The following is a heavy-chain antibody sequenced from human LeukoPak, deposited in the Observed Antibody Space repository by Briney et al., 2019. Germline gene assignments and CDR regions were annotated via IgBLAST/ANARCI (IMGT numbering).Heavy chain of an antibody. Sequence: SETLSLTCAVYGGSFSGYYWSWIRQPPGKGLEWIGEINHSGSTNYNPSLKSRVTISVDTSKNQFSLKLSSVTAADTAVYYRARGRIWFGELGRYYYMDVWGKGTTVTVSS. D-gene: IGHD3-10*01. V-gene: IGHV4-34*01. J-gene: IGHJ6*03. CDR3: ARGRIWFGELGRYYYMDV. CDR1: GGSFSGYY. CDR2: INHSGST.